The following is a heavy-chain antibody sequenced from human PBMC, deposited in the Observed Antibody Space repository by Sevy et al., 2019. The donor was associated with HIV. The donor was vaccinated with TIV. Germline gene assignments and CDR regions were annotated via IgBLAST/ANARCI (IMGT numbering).Heavy chain of an antibody. Sequence: SETLSLTCTVSGDSISGYYWSWIRQPPGKGLEWMGYFYYSGRTNYSPSLKSRATISVETSKNQISLTLTSVTAADTAIYYCANGISARLDYWGQGTLVTVSS. V-gene: IGHV4-59*01. CDR2: FYYSGRT. D-gene: IGHD6-6*01. CDR1: GDSISGYY. J-gene: IGHJ4*02. CDR3: ANGISARLDY.